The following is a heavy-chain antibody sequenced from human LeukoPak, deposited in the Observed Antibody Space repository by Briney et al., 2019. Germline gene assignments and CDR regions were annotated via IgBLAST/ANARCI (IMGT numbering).Heavy chain of an antibody. J-gene: IGHJ6*01. CDR1: GFVYRSYA. Sequence: GRSLRLSCAASGFVYRSYAVLWVRQAPGKGREWVAVILYDGSNKYYADSVKGRFTISRDNSKSTLSLQMNSLRAEDTAVYYCARSTPPGARGMDVWGKGTTVTVSS. CDR2: ILYDGSNK. CDR3: ARSTPPGARGMDV. V-gene: IGHV3-30*04. D-gene: IGHD2-2*01.